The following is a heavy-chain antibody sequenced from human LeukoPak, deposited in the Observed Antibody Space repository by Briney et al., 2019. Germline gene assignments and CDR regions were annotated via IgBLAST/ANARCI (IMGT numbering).Heavy chain of an antibody. CDR3: ARDNPDCGGDCYHDY. CDR2: ISSSSSTI. V-gene: IGHV3-48*04. D-gene: IGHD2-21*02. CDR1: GFTFSSYS. J-gene: IGHJ4*02. Sequence: GGSLRLSCAASGFTFSSYSMNWVRQAPGKGLEWVSYISSSSSTIYYADSVKGRFTISRDNAKNSLYLQMNSLRAEDTAVYYCARDNPDCGGDCYHDYWGQGTLVTVSS.